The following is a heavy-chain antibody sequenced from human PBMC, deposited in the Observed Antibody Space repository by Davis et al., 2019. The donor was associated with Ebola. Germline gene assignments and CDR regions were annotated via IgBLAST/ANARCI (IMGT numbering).Heavy chain of an antibody. D-gene: IGHD5-18*01. Sequence: GESLKISCAASGFTFSSYSMNWVRQAPGKGLEWVSYISSSSSTIYYADSVKGRFTISRDNYKNTLYLQMNSLRAEDTAVYYCAKDYDTAMVPLLDYWGQGTLVTVSS. CDR3: AKDYDTAMVPLLDY. J-gene: IGHJ4*02. CDR2: ISSSSSTI. V-gene: IGHV3-48*01. CDR1: GFTFSSYS.